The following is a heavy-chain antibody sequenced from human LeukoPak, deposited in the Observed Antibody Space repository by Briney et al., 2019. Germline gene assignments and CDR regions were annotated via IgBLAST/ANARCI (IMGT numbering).Heavy chain of an antibody. D-gene: IGHD6-13*01. Sequence: PSETLSLTCTASGGSISSYYWSWIRQPPGKGLEWIGYIYYSGTTNYNPSLKSRVTISVDTSKNQFSLKLSSVTAADTAVYYCARGVYIAAAQYGYWGQGTLVTVSS. CDR1: GGSISSYY. CDR3: ARGVYIAAAQYGY. J-gene: IGHJ4*02. V-gene: IGHV4-59*01. CDR2: IYYSGTT.